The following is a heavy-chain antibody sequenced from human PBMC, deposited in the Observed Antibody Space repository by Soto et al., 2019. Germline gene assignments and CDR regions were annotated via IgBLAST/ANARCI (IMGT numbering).Heavy chain of an antibody. CDR2: VWSDGSNR. CDR3: ARDGSNKPGFYYGMDV. CDR1: GFTFSNHG. V-gene: IGHV3-33*01. Sequence: QVQLVASGGGVVQPGRSLRLSCAAFGFTFSNHGMHWVRQAPGKGLQWVASVWSDGSNRYYADSVKGRFTMSRDNSKKTLYLQMNNLRADDTAVYYCARDGSNKPGFYYGMDVWGQETRVSVSS. D-gene: IGHD4-4*01. J-gene: IGHJ6*02.